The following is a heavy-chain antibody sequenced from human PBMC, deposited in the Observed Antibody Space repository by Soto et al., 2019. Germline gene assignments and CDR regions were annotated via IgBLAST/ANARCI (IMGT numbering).Heavy chain of an antibody. V-gene: IGHV4-4*02. J-gene: IGHJ5*02. CDR1: GGSLSSSNW. D-gene: IGHD3-3*01. Sequence: PSETLSLTCAVSGGSLSSSNWWSWVRQPPGKALEWLGEIFYSGSTKYNPSLNSRVTISADQSKNHLSLRLSSVTAADTAVYYCAKDAHRHYVLRFLEWLSRNWFDPWGQGTQVTVSS. CDR3: AKDAHRHYVLRFLEWLSRNWFDP. CDR2: IFYSGST.